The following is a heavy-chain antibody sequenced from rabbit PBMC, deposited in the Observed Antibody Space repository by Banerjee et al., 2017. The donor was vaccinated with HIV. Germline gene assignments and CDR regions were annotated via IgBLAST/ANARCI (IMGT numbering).Heavy chain of an antibody. CDR2: INTGGST. CDR3: VRRTWTGDVESGYYFSL. D-gene: IGHD2-1*01. Sequence: QSLEESGGDLVKPGASLTLTCTVSGFSLSTYAMSWVRQAPGEGLEYIGFINTGGSTYYANWAKGRFTISRTSSTTVTLQMTSLTAADSATYFCVRRTWTGDVESGYYFSLWGPGTLVTVS. CDR1: GFSLSTYA. V-gene: IGHV1S40*01. J-gene: IGHJ4*01.